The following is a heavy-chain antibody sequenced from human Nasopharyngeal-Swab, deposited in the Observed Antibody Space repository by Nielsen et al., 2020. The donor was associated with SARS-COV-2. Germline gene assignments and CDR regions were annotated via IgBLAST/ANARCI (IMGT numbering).Heavy chain of an antibody. V-gene: IGHV4-34*01. CDR1: VASFSAYY. Sequence: SETLSLTCAVHVASFSAYYWSWVRQPPGKGLEWIGEVDHTGRTNNNPSLQSRVTMSVDTSKNQFSLTLSSVTAADTAVYYCARGGYQLLLRSYYYGMDVWSQGTTVTVSS. J-gene: IGHJ6*02. CDR3: ARGGYQLLLRSYYYGMDV. CDR2: VDHTGRT. D-gene: IGHD2-2*01.